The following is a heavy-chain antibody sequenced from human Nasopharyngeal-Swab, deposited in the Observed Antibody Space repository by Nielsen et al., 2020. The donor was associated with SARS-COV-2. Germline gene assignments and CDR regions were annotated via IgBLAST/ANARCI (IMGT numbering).Heavy chain of an antibody. V-gene: IGHV3-21*04. J-gene: IGHJ6*03. D-gene: IGHD1-26*01. CDR3: AKDRNSAYYYYYMDV. CDR2: ISSSSSYI. Sequence: WIRQPPGKGLEWVSSISSSSSYIYYADSVKSRFTISRDISKNTLYLQMNSLRAEDTAVYYCAKDRNSAYYYYYMDVWGKGTTVTVSS.